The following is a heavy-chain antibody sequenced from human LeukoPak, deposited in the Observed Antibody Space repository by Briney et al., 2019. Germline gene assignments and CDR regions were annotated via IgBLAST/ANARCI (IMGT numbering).Heavy chain of an antibody. CDR2: IYYSGST. CDR1: GGSISSSTYY. Sequence: PSETLSLTCTVSGGSISSSTYYWGWIRQPPGKGLEWIGTIYYSGSTYYNPSLKSRVATSVDTSKNLFSLKVTSVTAADTAVYYCARGDYGPIWGQGTMVTVSS. V-gene: IGHV4-39*07. CDR3: ARGDYGPI. J-gene: IGHJ3*02. D-gene: IGHD4/OR15-4a*01.